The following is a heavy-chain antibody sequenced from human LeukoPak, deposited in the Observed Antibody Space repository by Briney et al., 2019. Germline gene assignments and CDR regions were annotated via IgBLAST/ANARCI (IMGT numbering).Heavy chain of an antibody. CDR1: GYTFTEYY. Sequence: GASVKVSCKASGYTFTEYYMHWVRQAPGQGLEWMGWINPNSGGTNYAQQFQGRVTMTRDTSISTAYMELSSLRSDDTAVYYCARDTRVGGYGGNSFDYWGQGTLVTVSS. CDR3: ARDTRVGGYGGNSFDY. D-gene: IGHD4-23*01. CDR2: INPNSGGT. V-gene: IGHV1-2*02. J-gene: IGHJ4*02.